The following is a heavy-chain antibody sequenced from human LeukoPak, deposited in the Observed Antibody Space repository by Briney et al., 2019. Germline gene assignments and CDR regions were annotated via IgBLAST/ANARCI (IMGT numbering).Heavy chain of an antibody. J-gene: IGHJ3*02. D-gene: IGHD2-15*01. CDR3: ARDRRSGGSLTAFDI. V-gene: IGHV3-53*01. Sequence: GGSLRLSCAASGFTVSSNYMSWVRQAPGKGLEWVSVIYSGGSTYYADSVKGRFTISRDNSKNTLYLQMNSLRAEDTAVYYCARDRRSGGSLTAFDIWGQGTKVTVS. CDR2: IYSGGST. CDR1: GFTVSSNY.